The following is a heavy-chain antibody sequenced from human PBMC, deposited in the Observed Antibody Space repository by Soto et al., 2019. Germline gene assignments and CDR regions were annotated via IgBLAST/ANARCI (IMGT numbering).Heavy chain of an antibody. CDR1: GFTFSTYA. J-gene: IGHJ4*02. V-gene: IGHV3-23*01. Sequence: GGSLRLSCAASGFTFSTYAMSWVRQAPGKGLEWVSATVGNGGSTYYADSVKGRLTISRDNSKNTLYLHMYSLGAEDTAIYYCAKDLVTSRVAVAGYFDYWGQGAQVTVSS. CDR3: AKDLVTSRVAVAGYFDY. D-gene: IGHD6-13*01. CDR2: TVGNGGST.